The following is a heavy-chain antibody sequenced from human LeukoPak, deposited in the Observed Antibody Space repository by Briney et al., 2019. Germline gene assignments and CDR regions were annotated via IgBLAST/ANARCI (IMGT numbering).Heavy chain of an antibody. CDR1: GGSIRSYY. V-gene: IGHV4-59*01. CDR3: ARGPLGDEFADAFDI. D-gene: IGHD4-17*01. J-gene: IGHJ3*02. CDR2: IYYSGST. Sequence: SETLSLTCTVSGGSIRSYYWSWIRQPPGKELEWIGYIYYSGSTNYNPSLKSRVTISVDTSKNQFSLKLSSVTAADTAVYYCARGPLGDEFADAFDIWGQGTMVTVSS.